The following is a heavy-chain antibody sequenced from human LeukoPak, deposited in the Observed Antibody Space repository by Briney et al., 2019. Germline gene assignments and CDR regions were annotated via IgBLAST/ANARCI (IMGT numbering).Heavy chain of an antibody. Sequence: ASVKVSRKASGYTFTGYYMHWMRQAPGQGLEWMGWINPNSGGTNYAQKFQGRVTMTRDTSISTAYMELSRLRSDDTAVYYCARDLGPTYYDILTGYQTSSYFDYWGQGTLVTVSS. CDR2: INPNSGGT. D-gene: IGHD3-9*01. V-gene: IGHV1-2*02. CDR1: GYTFTGYY. CDR3: ARDLGPTYYDILTGYQTSSYFDY. J-gene: IGHJ4*02.